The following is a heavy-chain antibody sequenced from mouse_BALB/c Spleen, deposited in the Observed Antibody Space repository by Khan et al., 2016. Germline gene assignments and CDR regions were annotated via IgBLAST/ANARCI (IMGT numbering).Heavy chain of an antibody. V-gene: IGHV14-4*02. CDR3: NACDYNARDY. CDR2: IDPENGDT. Sequence: VQLKQSGAELVRSGASVKLSCTASGFNIKDYYMHWVKQRPEQGLEWIGWIDPENGDTEYAPKFQGKATMTADTSSHTAYLPLSSLTSEATTVSYCNACDYNARDYWGQGTSVTVSS. J-gene: IGHJ4*01. CDR1: GFNIKDYY.